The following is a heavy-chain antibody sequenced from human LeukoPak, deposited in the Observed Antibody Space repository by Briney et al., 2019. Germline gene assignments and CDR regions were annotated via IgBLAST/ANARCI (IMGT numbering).Heavy chain of an antibody. CDR2: TYYRSKWYN. CDR1: GDSVSSNSAA. V-gene: IGHV6-1*01. CDR3: ARARYYYMDV. Sequence: SQTLSLTCAISGDSVSSNSAAWNWLRQSPSRGLEWLGRTYYRSKWYNDYAVSVKSRITINADTSKNQFSLQLNSVTPEDTAVYYCARARYYYMDVWGKGTTVTVSS. J-gene: IGHJ6*03.